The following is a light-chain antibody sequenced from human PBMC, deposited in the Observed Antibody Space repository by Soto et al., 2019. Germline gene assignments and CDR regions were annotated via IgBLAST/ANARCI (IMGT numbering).Light chain of an antibody. Sequence: IVLTPSQDTLSLSPGERATLSCRASPSVSSPYLAWYQQKPGQAPRLLIYGASSRATGTPDRFSGSGSGTDFTLTIRRLEPEDYAVYSCQHYGSSPITFGQGTRREIK. V-gene: IGKV3-20*01. J-gene: IGKJ5*01. CDR2: GAS. CDR3: QHYGSSPIT. CDR1: PSVSSPY.